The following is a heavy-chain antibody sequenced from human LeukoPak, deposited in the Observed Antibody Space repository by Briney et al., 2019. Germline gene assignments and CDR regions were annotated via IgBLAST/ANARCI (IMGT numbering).Heavy chain of an antibody. V-gene: IGHV4-39*07. Sequence: SETLSLTCTVSGGSISSSSYYWGWIRQPPGKGLEWIGSIYYSGSTYYNPSLKSRVTISVDTFKNQFSLKLRSVTAADTAVYYCARDGSGRPYYYGMDVWGQGTTVTVSS. CDR1: GGSISSSSYY. CDR2: IYYSGST. J-gene: IGHJ6*02. D-gene: IGHD3-10*01. CDR3: ARDGSGRPYYYGMDV.